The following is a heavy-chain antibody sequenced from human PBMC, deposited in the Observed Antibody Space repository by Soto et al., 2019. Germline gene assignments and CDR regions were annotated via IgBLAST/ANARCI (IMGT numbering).Heavy chain of an antibody. CDR2: IKSKTDGGTT. V-gene: IGHV3-15*01. D-gene: IGHD6-13*01. CDR1: GFTFSNAW. J-gene: IGHJ5*02. Sequence: VGSLRLSCAASGFTFSNAWMSWVRQAPGKGLEWVGRIKSKTDGGTTDYAAPVKGRFTISRDDSKNTLYMQMNSLKAEDTAVYYCTTDAWAQSIAAAGTEWCDPWGKGTLVTVSA. CDR3: TTDAWAQSIAAAGTEWCDP.